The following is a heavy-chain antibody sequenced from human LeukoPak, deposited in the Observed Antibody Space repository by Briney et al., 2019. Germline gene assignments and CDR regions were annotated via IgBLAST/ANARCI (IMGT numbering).Heavy chain of an antibody. V-gene: IGHV1-69*05. J-gene: IGHJ3*02. Sequence: ASVKVSCKASGGTFISYAISWVRQAPGQGLEWMGGIIPIFGTANYAQKFQGRVTITTDECTSTAYMELSSLRSEDPAVYYCARDRGTTFDAFDIWGQGTMFTVSS. CDR2: IIPIFGTA. CDR3: ARDRGTTFDAFDI. D-gene: IGHD1-14*01. CDR1: GGTFISYA.